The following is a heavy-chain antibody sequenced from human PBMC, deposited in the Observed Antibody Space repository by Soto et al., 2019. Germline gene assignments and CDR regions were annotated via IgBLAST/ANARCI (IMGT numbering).Heavy chain of an antibody. CDR3: ARVPYNIYYYYGMDV. CDR2: IYYSGST. CDR1: GGSISSYY. D-gene: IGHD3-10*01. Sequence: SETLSLTCTVSGGSISSYYWSWIRQPPGKGLEWIGYIYYSGSTNYNPSLKSRVTKTVDTSKNQYSLKLSSVTDADTAVYYCARVPYNIYYYYGMDVWGQGTTVTVSS. V-gene: IGHV4-59*01. J-gene: IGHJ6*02.